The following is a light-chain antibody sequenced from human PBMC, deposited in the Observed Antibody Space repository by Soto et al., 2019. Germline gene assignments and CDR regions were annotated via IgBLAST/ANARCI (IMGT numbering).Light chain of an antibody. Sequence: EIVLTQSPGTLSLSPGERATLSCRASQSVSSSYLAWYQQKPGQAPRLLIYGASSRATGIPDRSSGSGSGTDFTLTISRLEPEDFAVYYCQQYGSRTSCTFGQGTKVEIK. V-gene: IGKV3-20*01. CDR1: QSVSSSY. J-gene: IGKJ1*01. CDR3: QQYGSRTSCT. CDR2: GAS.